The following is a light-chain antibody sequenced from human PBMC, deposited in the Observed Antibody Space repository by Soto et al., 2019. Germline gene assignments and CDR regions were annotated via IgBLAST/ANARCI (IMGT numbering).Light chain of an antibody. J-gene: IGKJ1*01. CDR3: HHFGSLPET. CDR1: QSVASSY. CDR2: SAS. Sequence: EVVLTQSPGTLSLSPGERVTLSCRASQSVASSYLAWYQQKPGRAPRLLFYSASSRATGIPDRFSGSGSGTDLTLNISRLEPEDFAAYYCHHFGSLPETFGQGTTVE. V-gene: IGKV3-20*01.